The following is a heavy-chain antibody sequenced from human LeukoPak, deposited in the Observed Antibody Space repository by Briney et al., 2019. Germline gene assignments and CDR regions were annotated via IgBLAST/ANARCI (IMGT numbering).Heavy chain of an antibody. V-gene: IGHV3-74*01. J-gene: IGHJ4*02. Sequence: GGSLRLSCGASGFTFSIYWMYWVRQVPGKGLVWVSQIKTDGSSISYADFVKGRFTISRDNAKNTLYLQMNSLRAEDTAVYYCARARDSSPAIIDYWGQGTLVTVSS. D-gene: IGHD5-18*01. CDR1: GFTFSIYW. CDR3: ARARDSSPAIIDY. CDR2: IKTDGSSI.